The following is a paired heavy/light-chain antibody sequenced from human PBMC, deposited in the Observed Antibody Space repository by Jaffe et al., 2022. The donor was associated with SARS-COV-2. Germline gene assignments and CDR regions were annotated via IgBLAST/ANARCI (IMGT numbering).Heavy chain of an antibody. J-gene: IGHJ6*02. CDR1: GFTLSNYW. CDR3: TRDFYYFAMDV. V-gene: IGHV3-74*01. Sequence: QLVESGGGLVQPGGSLRLSCVGSGFTLSNYWMLWVRQAPAKGLEWVSRIRGDGSATGYADSVKGRFTISRDNAKNTLYLQMSSLRVEDTAVYYCTRDFYYFAMDVWGQGTTVTVSS. CDR2: IRGDGSAT.
Light chain of an antibody. Sequence: QSVLTQPPSVSAAPGQKVTISCSGSSSNIGNNYVSWYQQLPGTAPKLLIYDNNKRPSGIPDRFSGSKSGTSATLGITGLQTGDEANYYCGTWDSGLSGGVFGGGTKLTVL. CDR1: SSNIGNNY. J-gene: IGLJ2*01. CDR3: GTWDSGLSGGV. V-gene: IGLV1-51*01. CDR2: DNN.